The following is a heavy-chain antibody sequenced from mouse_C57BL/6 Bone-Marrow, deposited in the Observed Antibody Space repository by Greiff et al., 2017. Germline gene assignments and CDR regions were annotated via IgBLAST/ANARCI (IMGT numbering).Heavy chain of an antibody. J-gene: IGHJ4*01. CDR3: ARDLYDGYYDAMDY. V-gene: IGHV1-81*01. CDR1: GYTFTSYG. D-gene: IGHD2-3*01. CDR2: IYPRSGNT. Sequence: QVQLQQSGAELARPGASVKLSCKASGYTFTSYGISWVKQRTGQGLEWIGEIYPRSGNTYYNEKFKGKATLTADQSSSTAYMVLRSLPSDDAAVYFCARDLYDGYYDAMDYWGQGTSVTVSA.